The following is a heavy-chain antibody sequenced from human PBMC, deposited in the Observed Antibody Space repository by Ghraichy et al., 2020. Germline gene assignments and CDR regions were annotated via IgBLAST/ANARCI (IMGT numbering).Heavy chain of an antibody. Sequence: SETLSLTCTVSGGSISSYYWSWIRQPPGKGLEWIGYIYYSGSTNYNPSLKSRVTISVDTSKNQFSLKLSSVTAADTAVYYCARLPTYYDILTGYYYYYGMDVWGQGTTVTVSS. D-gene: IGHD3-9*01. CDR3: ARLPTYYDILTGYYYYYGMDV. CDR2: IYYSGST. CDR1: GGSISSYY. J-gene: IGHJ6*02. V-gene: IGHV4-59*01.